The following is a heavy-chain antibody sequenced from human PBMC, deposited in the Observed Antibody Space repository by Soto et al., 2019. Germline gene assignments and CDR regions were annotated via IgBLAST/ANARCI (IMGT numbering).Heavy chain of an antibody. CDR1: GFTFSSYA. Sequence: GGSLRLSCAAYGFTFSSYAMHWVRQAPGKGLEWVAVISYDGSNKYYADSVKGRFTISRDNSKNTLYLQMNSLRAEDTAVYYCARDLNYDFWSGTNRYGMDVRGQGTTVTGPS. V-gene: IGHV3-30-3*01. J-gene: IGHJ6*02. D-gene: IGHD3-3*01. CDR2: ISYDGSNK. CDR3: ARDLNYDFWSGTNRYGMDV.